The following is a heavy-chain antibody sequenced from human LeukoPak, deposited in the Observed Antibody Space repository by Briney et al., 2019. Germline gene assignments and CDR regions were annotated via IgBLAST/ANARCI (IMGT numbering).Heavy chain of an antibody. CDR2: ISAYNGNT. J-gene: IGHJ6*02. V-gene: IGHV1-18*01. CDR1: GYTLTSYG. D-gene: IGHD2-15*01. Sequence: ASVKVSCKASGYTLTSYGISWVRQAPGQGLEWMGWISAYNGNTNYAQKLQGRVTMTTDTSTSTAYMELRSLRSDDTAVYYCARGPDCSGGSCYSHYYYYGMDVWGQGTTVTVSS. CDR3: ARGPDCSGGSCYSHYYYYGMDV.